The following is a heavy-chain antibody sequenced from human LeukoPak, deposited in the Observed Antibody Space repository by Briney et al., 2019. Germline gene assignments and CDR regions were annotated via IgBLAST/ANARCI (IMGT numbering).Heavy chain of an antibody. Sequence: PGGSLRLSCTASGCTLSSCAMSSGRQAPGKGLEWVSAISGSGGSTYYADSVKGRFTISRDNSKNTLYLQMDSLRAEYTAVYYCAKVVSVATMNFDYWGQGTLVTVSS. CDR3: AKVVSVATMNFDY. CDR1: GCTLSSCA. CDR2: ISGSGGST. V-gene: IGHV3-23*01. D-gene: IGHD5-24*01. J-gene: IGHJ4*02.